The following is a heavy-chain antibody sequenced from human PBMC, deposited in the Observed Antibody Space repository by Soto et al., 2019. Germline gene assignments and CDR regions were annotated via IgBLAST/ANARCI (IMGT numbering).Heavy chain of an antibody. V-gene: IGHV6-1*01. CDR3: ARGWFSDIVVVVAATDSGMDV. CDR2: TYYRSKWYN. J-gene: IGHJ6*02. D-gene: IGHD2-15*01. CDR1: GDSVSSNDAT. Sequence: SQTLSLTCAISGDSVSSNDATWDWIRQSPSRGLEWLGRTYYRSKWYNDYAVSVKSRITINPDTSKNQFSLQLNSVTPEDTAVYYCARGWFSDIVVVVAATDSGMDVWGQGTTVTVSS.